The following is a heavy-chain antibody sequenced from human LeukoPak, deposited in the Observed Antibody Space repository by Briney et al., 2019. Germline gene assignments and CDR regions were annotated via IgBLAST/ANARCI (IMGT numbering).Heavy chain of an antibody. D-gene: IGHD3-10*01. CDR3: AGGDPSYGSGSYSDY. Sequence: GRSLRLSCAASGFTFSSYGMHWVRQAPGKGLEWVAVISYDGSNKYYADSVKGRFTISRDNSKNTLYLQMNSLRAEDTAVYYCAGGDPSYGSGSYSDYWGQGTLVTVSS. CDR1: GFTFSSYG. J-gene: IGHJ4*02. CDR2: ISYDGSNK. V-gene: IGHV3-30*03.